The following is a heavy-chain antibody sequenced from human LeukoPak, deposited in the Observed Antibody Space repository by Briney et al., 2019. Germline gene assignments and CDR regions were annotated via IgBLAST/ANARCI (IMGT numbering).Heavy chain of an antibody. CDR3: VRQGNGYCTSDNCLFSFDF. D-gene: IGHD2-2*03. CDR1: GDSISTSSYF. J-gene: IGHJ4*02. CDR2: IYYTGNT. Sequence: PSETLSLTCTVSGDSISTSSYFWAWIRQSPGKGLQWIVSIYYTGNTYYNPSFQSRVSISEDTSKNQFSLWLSSVTAADTAVYYCVRQGNGYCTSDNCLFSFDFWGQGSLVTVSS. V-gene: IGHV4-39*01.